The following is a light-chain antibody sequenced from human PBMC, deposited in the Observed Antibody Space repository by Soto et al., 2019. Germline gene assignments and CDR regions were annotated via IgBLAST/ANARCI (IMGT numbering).Light chain of an antibody. Sequence: QSVLTQPASVSGSPGQSITISCTGTSSVVGGYNFVSWYQQHPDKAPKLMIYDVTNRPSGVSNRFSGSKSGNTASLTISGLQAEDEADYYCSSYTSIGTYVFGTGTKVTVL. V-gene: IGLV2-14*01. CDR2: DVT. CDR3: SSYTSIGTYV. J-gene: IGLJ1*01. CDR1: SSVVGGYNF.